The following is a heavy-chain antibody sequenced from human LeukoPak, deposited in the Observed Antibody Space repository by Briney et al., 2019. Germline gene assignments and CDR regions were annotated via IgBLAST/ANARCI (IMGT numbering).Heavy chain of an antibody. D-gene: IGHD3-3*01. CDR3: ARGGRIKIFGEVIRTVKDDAFDI. J-gene: IGHJ3*02. Sequence: ASVKVSCKTSGYTFTNYAMHWVRQAPGQRLEWMGWINAGTGNTKSSQKFQGRVTITRDASASTAYMELSGLRSEDVAVYYCARGGRIKIFGEVIRTVKDDAFDIWGQGTMVTVSS. CDR2: INAGTGNT. V-gene: IGHV1-3*03. CDR1: GYTFTNYA.